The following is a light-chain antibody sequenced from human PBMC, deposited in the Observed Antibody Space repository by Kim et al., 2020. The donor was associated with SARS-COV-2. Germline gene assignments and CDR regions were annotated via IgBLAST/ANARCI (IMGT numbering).Light chain of an antibody. CDR3: RQRSNWPPIT. CDR2: DAA. V-gene: IGKV3-11*01. CDR1: QSVSSY. Sequence: EIVLTQSPATLSLSPGERATLSCRASQSVSSYFAWYQQKPREPPTLLIYDAANSGTGIPARCSGSGSGTDFTLTISSLEPEDVAVYYCRQRSNWPPITFGQGTRLEIK. J-gene: IGKJ5*01.